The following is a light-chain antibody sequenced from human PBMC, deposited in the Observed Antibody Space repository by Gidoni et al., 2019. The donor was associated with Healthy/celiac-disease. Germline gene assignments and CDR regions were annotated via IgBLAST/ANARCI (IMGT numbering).Light chain of an antibody. CDR1: QSISSS. V-gene: IGKV1-39*01. Sequence: DIQMTPPPSSLSASVGDIVTITSRASQSISSSLNWYQQKPGKAPKLLIYAASSLQRGVPSRFSSRGSGKDFTLTISILQPEDLATYCYQQSYSTPRTFGQGTKVEIK. J-gene: IGKJ1*01. CDR2: AAS. CDR3: QQSYSTPRT.